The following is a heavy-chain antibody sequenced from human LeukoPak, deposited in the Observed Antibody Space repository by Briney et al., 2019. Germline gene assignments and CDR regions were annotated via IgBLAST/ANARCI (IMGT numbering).Heavy chain of an antibody. CDR3: AKGGVGFYDSSGYYTYYFDY. J-gene: IGHJ4*02. CDR2: ISYDGGNK. Sequence: GSLRLSCAASGLTFSSYAMHWVRQAPGKGLEWVAVISYDGGNKYYADSVKGRFTISRDNSKNTLYLQMNSLRAEDTAVYYCAKGGVGFYDSSGYYTYYFDYWGQGTLVTVSS. V-gene: IGHV3-30-3*01. CDR1: GLTFSSYA. D-gene: IGHD3-22*01.